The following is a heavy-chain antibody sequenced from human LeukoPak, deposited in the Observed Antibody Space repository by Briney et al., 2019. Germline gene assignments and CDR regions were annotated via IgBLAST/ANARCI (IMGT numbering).Heavy chain of an antibody. J-gene: IGHJ4*02. Sequence: GGSLRLSCAAFGFTFSSYAMSWVRQAPGKGLEWVSAISGSGGSTYYADSVKGRFTISRDNSKNTLYLQMNSLRAEDTAVYYCAKDRSLYYDFWSGYYYFDYWGQGTLVTVSS. CDR1: GFTFSSYA. CDR3: AKDRSLYYDFWSGYYYFDY. V-gene: IGHV3-23*01. CDR2: ISGSGGST. D-gene: IGHD3-3*01.